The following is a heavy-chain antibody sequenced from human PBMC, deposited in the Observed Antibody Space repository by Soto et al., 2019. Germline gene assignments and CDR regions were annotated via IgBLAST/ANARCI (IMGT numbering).Heavy chain of an antibody. V-gene: IGHV1-46*01. CDR1: GYIFSNYF. J-gene: IGHJ4*02. CDR3: AREALTGYRDFDY. Sequence: ASVKVSCKASGYIFSNYFMHWVRQAPGQGLEWVGMVNPDGGRPSYPQKFLGRVTMTRDTSTNTLYLELYSLRSEDTAVYYCAREALTGYRDFDYWGQGTLVTV. CDR2: VNPDGGRP. D-gene: IGHD3-9*01.